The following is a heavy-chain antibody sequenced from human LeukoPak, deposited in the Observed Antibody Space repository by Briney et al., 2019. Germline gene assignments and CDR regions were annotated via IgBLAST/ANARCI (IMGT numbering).Heavy chain of an antibody. CDR2: ISGSGGST. CDR3: AKIYYDSSGYRPAVGAFDI. Sequence: GGTLRLSCAASGFTFSSYGMRWVRQAPGKGLEWVSAISGSGGSTYYADSMKGRFTISRDNSKNTLCLQMNSLRAEDTAVYYCAKIYYDSSGYRPAVGAFDIWGQGTMVTVSS. V-gene: IGHV3-23*01. J-gene: IGHJ3*02. D-gene: IGHD3-22*01. CDR1: GFTFSSYG.